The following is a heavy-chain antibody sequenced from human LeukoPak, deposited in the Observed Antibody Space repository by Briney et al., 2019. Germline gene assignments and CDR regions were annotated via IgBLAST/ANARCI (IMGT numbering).Heavy chain of an antibody. V-gene: IGHV6-1*01. CDR3: ARGSMRQWLPSGSNWFDP. Sequence: SQTLSLTCAISGDSVSSNSAAWNWIRQSPSRGLEWLGRTYYRSKWYNDYAVSVKSRITINPDTSKNQFSLQLNSVTPEDTAVYYCARGSMRQWLPSGSNWFDPWGQGTLVTVSS. J-gene: IGHJ5*02. CDR1: GDSVSSNSAA. CDR2: TYYRSKWYN. D-gene: IGHD6-19*01.